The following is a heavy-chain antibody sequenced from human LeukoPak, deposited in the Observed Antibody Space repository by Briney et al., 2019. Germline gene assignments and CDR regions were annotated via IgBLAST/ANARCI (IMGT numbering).Heavy chain of an antibody. Sequence: GGSLRLSCAASRFTFNKYGMHWVRQAPGKGLEWVAFIRYDGSNKYYADSVKGRFTISRDNSKNTLYLQMNSLRAEDTAVYYCAKVTLAAAGEFDPWGQGTLVTVSS. V-gene: IGHV3-30*02. CDR3: AKVTLAAAGEFDP. D-gene: IGHD6-13*01. CDR1: RFTFNKYG. CDR2: IRYDGSNK. J-gene: IGHJ5*02.